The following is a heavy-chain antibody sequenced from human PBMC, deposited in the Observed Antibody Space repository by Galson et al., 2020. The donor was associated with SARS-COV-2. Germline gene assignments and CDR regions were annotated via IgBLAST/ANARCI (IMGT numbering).Heavy chain of an antibody. CDR3: ARTVSYYYGMDV. J-gene: IGHJ6*02. CDR1: GFTFSSYG. CDR2: IWYDGSNK. Sequence: GGSLRLSCAASGFTFSSYGMHWVRQAPGKGLEWVAVIWYDGSNKYYADSVKGRFTISRDNSKNTLYLQMNSLRAEDTAVYYCARTVSYYYGMDVWCQGTTVTVSS. D-gene: IGHD4-17*01. V-gene: IGHV3-33*01.